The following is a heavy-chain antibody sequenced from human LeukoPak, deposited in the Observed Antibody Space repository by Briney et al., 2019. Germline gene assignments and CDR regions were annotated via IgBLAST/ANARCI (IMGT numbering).Heavy chain of an antibody. CDR1: GYTFTSNY. Sequence: ASVKVSCKAFGYTFTSNYMHWVRQAPGQGPEWMGVISPSGGSTTYAQKFQGRVTLTRDMSTSTDYMELSSLRSEDTAVYYCATRGIGPDIILSNYYYMDVWGKGTTVTISS. V-gene: IGHV1-46*01. J-gene: IGHJ6*03. CDR3: ATRGIGPDIILSNYYYMDV. D-gene: IGHD3-10*01. CDR2: ISPSGGST.